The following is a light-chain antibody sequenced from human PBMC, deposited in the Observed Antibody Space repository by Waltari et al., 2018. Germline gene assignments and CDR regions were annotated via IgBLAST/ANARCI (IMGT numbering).Light chain of an antibody. CDR2: RDT. J-gene: IGLJ2*01. Sequence: SYELTQPSSVSVSPGQTARITCSGDVLAKKFARWFQQRPGQAPVLVIDRDTARRSGISERFAGSSSGTTVSLTISGAQVEDEADYYCYSAADNNVILGGGTKLTVL. V-gene: IGLV3-27*01. CDR1: VLAKKF. CDR3: YSAADNNVI.